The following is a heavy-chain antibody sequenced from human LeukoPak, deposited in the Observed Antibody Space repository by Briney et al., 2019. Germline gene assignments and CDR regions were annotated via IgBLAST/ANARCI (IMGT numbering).Heavy chain of an antibody. Sequence: GGSLRLSCIASGFTFSSYAMGWVRQAPGKGLDWVSAISGSGVTTHYAGSVQGRFSISRDNSKNTLYLQMNSLRVEDMALYYCVKKVVVGATSPYSDFQDWGQGTLVTVSS. CDR1: GFTFSSYA. CDR3: VKKVVVGATSPYSDFQD. D-gene: IGHD1-26*01. V-gene: IGHV3-23*01. CDR2: ISGSGVTT. J-gene: IGHJ1*01.